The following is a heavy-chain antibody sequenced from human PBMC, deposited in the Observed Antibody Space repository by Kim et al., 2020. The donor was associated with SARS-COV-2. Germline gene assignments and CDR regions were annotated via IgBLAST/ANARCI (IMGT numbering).Heavy chain of an antibody. CDR2: ISSSSSTI. V-gene: IGHV3-48*02. Sequence: GGSLRLSCAASGFTFSSYSMNWVRQAPGKGLEWVSYISSSSSTIYYADSVKGRFTISRDNAKNSLYLQMNSLRDEDTAVYYCAREQDDILTGIFLRAARTNWFDPWGQGTLVTVSS. J-gene: IGHJ5*02. D-gene: IGHD3-9*01. CDR3: AREQDDILTGIFLRAARTNWFDP. CDR1: GFTFSSYS.